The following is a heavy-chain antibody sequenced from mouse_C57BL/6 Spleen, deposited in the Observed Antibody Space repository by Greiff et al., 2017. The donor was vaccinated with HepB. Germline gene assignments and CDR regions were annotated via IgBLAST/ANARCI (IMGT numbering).Heavy chain of an antibody. Sequence: QVQLQQPGAELVKPGASVKLSCKASGYTFTSYWMHWVKQRPGQGLEWIGMIHPNSGSTNYNEKFKSKATLTVDKSSSTAYMQLSSLTSEDSAVYYCAPFYDGYFLFAYWGQGTLVTVSA. V-gene: IGHV1-64*01. D-gene: IGHD2-3*01. CDR1: GYTFTSYW. CDR3: APFYDGYFLFAY. J-gene: IGHJ3*01. CDR2: IHPNSGST.